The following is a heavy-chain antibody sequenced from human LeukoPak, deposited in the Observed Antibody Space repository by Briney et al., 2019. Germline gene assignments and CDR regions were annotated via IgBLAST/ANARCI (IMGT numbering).Heavy chain of an antibody. Sequence: SETLSLTCTVSGGSISSSSYFWGWIRQPPGKGLEWIGSIHYSGSTYYNPSLKSRVTISVDTSKNQFSLKLSSVTAADTAVYYCARDGALRFLEWPRGFAFDIWGQGTMVTVSS. D-gene: IGHD3-3*01. CDR2: IHYSGST. V-gene: IGHV4-39*07. CDR3: ARDGALRFLEWPRGFAFDI. CDR1: GGSISSSSYF. J-gene: IGHJ3*02.